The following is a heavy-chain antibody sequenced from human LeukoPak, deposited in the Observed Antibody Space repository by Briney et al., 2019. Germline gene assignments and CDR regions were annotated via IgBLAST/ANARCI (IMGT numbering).Heavy chain of an antibody. J-gene: IGHJ5*02. V-gene: IGHV1-69*13. CDR3: ARGYSSSWYLGTPFDP. Sequence: SVKVSCKASGGTFSSYAISWVRQAPGQGLEWMGGIIPIFGTANYAQKFQGRVTITADESTSTAYIGLSSLRSENTAVYYCARGYSSSWYLGTPFDPWGQGTLVTVSS. CDR2: IIPIFGTA. D-gene: IGHD6-13*01. CDR1: GGTFSSYA.